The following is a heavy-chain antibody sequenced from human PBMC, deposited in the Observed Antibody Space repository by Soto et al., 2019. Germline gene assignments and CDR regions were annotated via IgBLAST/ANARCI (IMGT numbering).Heavy chain of an antibody. V-gene: IGHV3-30*18. CDR1: GFTFSNYG. CDR3: AKSRDGYNFYYYYGMDA. Sequence: PXGSLRLSCSVAGFTFSNYGMHWVRQAPGKGLEWVAVISFDGSNQFYGDSVKDRFTISRDNSKNTLYLQMNSLRAEDTAVYFCAKSRDGYNFYYYYGMDAWGQGTTVTVS. J-gene: IGHJ6*02. D-gene: IGHD5-12*01. CDR2: ISFDGSNQ.